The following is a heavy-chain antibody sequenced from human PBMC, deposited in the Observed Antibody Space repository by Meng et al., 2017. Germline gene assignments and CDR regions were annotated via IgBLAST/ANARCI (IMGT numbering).Heavy chain of an antibody. V-gene: IGHV3-23*01. CDR2: ISGSGGRT. J-gene: IGHJ4*02. CDR1: GFTFSSYA. D-gene: IGHD6-19*01. CDR3: AKDRGAVAGWKY. Sequence: GESLKISCAASGFTFSSYAMSWVRQAPGKGLEWVSAISGSGGRTYYADSVKGRFTISRDNSKNTLYLQMNSRRAEDTAVYYCAKDRGAVAGWKYWGQGTLVTVSS.